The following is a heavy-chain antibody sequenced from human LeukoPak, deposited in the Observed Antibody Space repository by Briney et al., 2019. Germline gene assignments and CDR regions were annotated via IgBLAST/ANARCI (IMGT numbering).Heavy chain of an antibody. Sequence: GESLKISCKGSGYSFTSYWIGWVRQMPGKGLEWMGIIYPGDSDTRYSPSFQGQVTISVDTSIGTAYLQWSSLKASDTAIYYCARQNDFRLDYWGQGTLVTVS. CDR3: ARQNDFRLDY. CDR1: GYSFTSYW. J-gene: IGHJ4*02. D-gene: IGHD3-3*01. V-gene: IGHV5-51*01. CDR2: IYPGDSDT.